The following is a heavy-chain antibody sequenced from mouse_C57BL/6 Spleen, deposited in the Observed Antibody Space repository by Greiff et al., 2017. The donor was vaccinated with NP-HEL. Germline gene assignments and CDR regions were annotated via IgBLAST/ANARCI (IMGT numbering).Heavy chain of an antibody. D-gene: IGHD1-1*01. CDR3: ARKPDYYGSSYNYAMDY. CDR2: IWSGGST. CDR1: GFSLTSYG. J-gene: IGHJ4*01. V-gene: IGHV2-2*01. Sequence: VQLQQSGPGLVQPSQSLSITCTVSGFSLTSYGVHWVRQSPGKGLEWLGVIWSGGSTDYNAAFISRLSISKDNSKSQVFFKMNSLQADDTAIYYCARKPDYYGSSYNYAMDYWGQGTSVTVSS.